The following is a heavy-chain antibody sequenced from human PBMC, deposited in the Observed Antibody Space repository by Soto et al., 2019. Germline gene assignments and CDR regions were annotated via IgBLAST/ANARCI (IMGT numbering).Heavy chain of an antibody. J-gene: IGHJ4*02. D-gene: IGHD5-18*01. V-gene: IGHV3-23*01. CDR3: VKLSYGPNVDF. CDR1: GFTFSSND. Sequence: PGGSLRLSCAASGFTFSSNDMSWVRQGPGKGLEWVSAISGSDGSAYYADSVRGRFSISRDNSKNRLYLEMKSLRAEDTAIYYCVKLSYGPNVDFWGQGTLVTVSS. CDR2: ISGSDGSA.